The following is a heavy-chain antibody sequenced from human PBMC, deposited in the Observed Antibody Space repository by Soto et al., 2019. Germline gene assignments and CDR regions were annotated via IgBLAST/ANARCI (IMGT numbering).Heavy chain of an antibody. CDR3: ARNKVRDIVVVPAHPQRLYYYYGMDV. CDR1: GGTFSSYA. V-gene: IGHV1-69*13. CDR2: IIPIFGTA. Sequence: SVKVSCKASGGTFSSYAISWVRQAPGQGLEWMGGIIPIFGTANYAQKFQGRVTITADESTSTAYIELSSLRSEDTAVYYCARNKVRDIVVVPAHPQRLYYYYGMDVWGQGTTVTVSS. J-gene: IGHJ6*02. D-gene: IGHD2-2*01.